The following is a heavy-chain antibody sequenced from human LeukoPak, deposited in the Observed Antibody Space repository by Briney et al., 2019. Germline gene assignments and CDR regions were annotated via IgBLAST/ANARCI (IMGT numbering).Heavy chain of an antibody. D-gene: IGHD6-19*01. Sequence: GGSLRLSCAASGFTFSTYAMHWVRQVPGKGLEWVAVISYDGGNKYYADSVKGRFTISRDNAKNSLYLQMNSLGAEDTALYYCAKDVDLVAGNFDYWGQGTLVTVSS. V-gene: IGHV3-30-3*01. CDR2: ISYDGGNK. CDR1: GFTFSTYA. J-gene: IGHJ4*02. CDR3: AKDVDLVAGNFDY.